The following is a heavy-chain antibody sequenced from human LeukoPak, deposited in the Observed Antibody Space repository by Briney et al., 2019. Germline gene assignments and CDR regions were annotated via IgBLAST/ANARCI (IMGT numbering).Heavy chain of an antibody. CDR1: GGSISSGGYY. CDR3: AREPHYNPYYFDY. Sequence: SETLSLTCTVSGGSISSGGYYWSWIRQHPGKGLEWIGYIYYSGSTYYNPSLKSRVTISVDTSKNQFSLKLSSVTAADTAVYYCAREPHYNPYYFDYWGQGTLVTVSS. D-gene: IGHD1-14*01. CDR2: IYYSGST. V-gene: IGHV4-31*03. J-gene: IGHJ4*02.